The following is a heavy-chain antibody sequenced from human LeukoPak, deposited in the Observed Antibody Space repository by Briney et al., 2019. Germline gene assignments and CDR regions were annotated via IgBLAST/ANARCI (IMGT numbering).Heavy chain of an antibody. CDR3: AKRGVVIRVILVGFHKEAYYFDS. D-gene: IGHD3-22*01. V-gene: IGHV3-21*01. J-gene: IGHJ4*02. CDR2: IDGSSSYI. Sequence: GGSLRLSCAASGFTFSSYSMTWFRQAPGKGLEWVSSIDGSSSYIFYADSVRGRFTISRDNAKTSVYLQMNSLRAGDTAVYFCAKRGVVIRVILVGFHKEAYYFDSWGQGALVTVSS. CDR1: GFTFSSYS.